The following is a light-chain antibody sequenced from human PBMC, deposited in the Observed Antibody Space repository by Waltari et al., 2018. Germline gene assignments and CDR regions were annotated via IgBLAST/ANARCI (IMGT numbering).Light chain of an antibody. Sequence: EIALTQSTGTPSLSPGERATLSCRASRSVSGCYVSWYQLKPGQAPRLLIYGASRRATGIPDRFSGSGSGTDFTLTISRLEPDDSAVYCCQQYGSSPPVFGGGTRVEIK. CDR1: RSVSGCY. J-gene: IGKJ4*02. V-gene: IGKV3-20*01. CDR3: QQYGSSPPV. CDR2: GAS.